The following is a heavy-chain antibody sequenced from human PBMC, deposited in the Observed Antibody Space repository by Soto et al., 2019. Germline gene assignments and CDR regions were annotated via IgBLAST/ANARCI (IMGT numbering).Heavy chain of an antibody. J-gene: IGHJ4*02. CDR1: GFSFGTFV. V-gene: IGHV3-23*01. CDR2: ITDSGYTA. CDR3: AKNGQWLATPPEA. Sequence: LRLSCEASGFSFGTFVITWFRQAPGGGLEWVASITDSGYTASYAETVEGRFTVSRDNSKNKLHLQMNDLRAEDTATYYCAKNGQWLATPPEAWGQGTLVTVSS. D-gene: IGHD6-19*01.